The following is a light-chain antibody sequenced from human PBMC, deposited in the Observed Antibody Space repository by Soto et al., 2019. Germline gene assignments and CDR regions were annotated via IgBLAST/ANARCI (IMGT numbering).Light chain of an antibody. CDR2: DVS. J-gene: IGLJ1*01. V-gene: IGLV2-14*01. Sequence: QSALTQPASVSGSPGQSITISCTGTSSDVGGYNYVSWYQQHPGKAPKLMIYDVSNRPSGVSNRFSGSKSGNTASLTISGLQAGDEADYYCSSYTSSSLGVFGTGTKVTVL. CDR3: SSYTSSSLGV. CDR1: SSDVGGYNY.